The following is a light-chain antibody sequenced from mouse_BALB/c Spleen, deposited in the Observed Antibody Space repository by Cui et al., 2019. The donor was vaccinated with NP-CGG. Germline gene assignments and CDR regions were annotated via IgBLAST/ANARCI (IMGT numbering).Light chain of an antibody. V-gene: IGLV1*01. CDR1: TGAVTTSNY. CDR2: GTN. Sequence: AVVTQESALTTSPGETVTPTCRSNTGAVTTSNYANWVQEKPDHLFTGLIGGTNNRAPGVSARFSGSLIGDKAALTITGAQTEDEAIYFCALWYSNHWVFGGGTKLTVL. J-gene: IGLJ1*01. CDR3: ALWYSNHWV.